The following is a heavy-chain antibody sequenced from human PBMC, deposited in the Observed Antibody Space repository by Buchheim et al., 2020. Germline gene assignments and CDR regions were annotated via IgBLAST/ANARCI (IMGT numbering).Heavy chain of an antibody. V-gene: IGHV3-66*01. Sequence: EVQLVESGGGLVQPGGSLRLSCAASGFTVSSNYMSWVRQAPGKGLEWVSVIYSGGSTYYADSVKGRFTISRDNSKNTLYLDMKGLRSEDTAVYYCAPALWGYYYNGMDVWGHGTT. CDR1: GFTVSSNY. CDR3: APALWGYYYNGMDV. J-gene: IGHJ6*02. D-gene: IGHD3-10*01. CDR2: IYSGGST.